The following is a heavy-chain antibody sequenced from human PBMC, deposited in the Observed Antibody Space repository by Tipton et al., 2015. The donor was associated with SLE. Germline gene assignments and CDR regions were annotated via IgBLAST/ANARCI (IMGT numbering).Heavy chain of an antibody. CDR2: ISSSGSTL. V-gene: IGHV3-48*03. CDR3: AGQNGGRVSYSYHMDV. CDR1: GFTFSSYD. D-gene: IGHD7-27*01. Sequence: SLRLSCAASGFTFSSYDMNWVRQAPGKGMEWVSYISSSGSTLYYADSVKGRFTISRDNAKNSLYLQMNSLRAEDTAVYYCAGQNGGRVSYSYHMDVWVNRTTVALS. J-gene: IGHJ6*03.